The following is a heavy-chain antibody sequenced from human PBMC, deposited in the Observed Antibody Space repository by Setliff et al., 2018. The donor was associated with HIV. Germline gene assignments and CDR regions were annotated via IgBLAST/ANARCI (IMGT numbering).Heavy chain of an antibody. CDR1: GYTFTGYY. V-gene: IGHV1-2*02. CDR2: INPNSGGT. Sequence: ASVKVSCKASGYTFTGYYMHWVRQAPGQGLEWMGWINPNSGGTTYAQKFQGRVTMTRDTSISTAYMELSRLRSDDTAVYYCARGGSYSSFDYWGQGTLVTVSS. J-gene: IGHJ4*02. CDR3: ARGGSYSSFDY. D-gene: IGHD1-26*01.